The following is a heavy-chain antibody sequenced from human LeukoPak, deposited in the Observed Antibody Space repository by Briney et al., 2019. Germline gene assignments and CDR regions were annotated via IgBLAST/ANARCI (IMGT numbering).Heavy chain of an antibody. CDR3: ARPLSPYQFYFHT. CDR2: IDPNGGGT. V-gene: IGHV1-2*02. J-gene: IGHJ4*02. CDR1: GYTFTAYY. Sequence: ADSVKVSCKASGYTFTAYYMHWVRQAPGQGLEWMGWIDPNGGGTNYAQKFQGRVTMTRDTSISTAYMELSSLTSDDTAVYYCARPLSPYQFYFHTWGQGTLLTVSS. D-gene: IGHD3-16*02.